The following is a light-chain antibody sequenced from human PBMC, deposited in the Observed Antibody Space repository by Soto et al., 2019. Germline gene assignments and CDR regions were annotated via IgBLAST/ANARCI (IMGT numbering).Light chain of an antibody. J-gene: IGLJ2*01. CDR2: EDT. V-gene: IGLV2-23*01. CDR3: CSYAGSSTMT. CDR1: RSDVGNYNL. Sequence: QSALSQPASVSGSRGQSITISCTGTRSDVGNYNLVSWYQQYPGKAPKLMIFEDTKRPSGVSHRFSGSKSGNTASLTIAGLQPEDAADYYCCSYAGSSTMTFGGGTKLTVL.